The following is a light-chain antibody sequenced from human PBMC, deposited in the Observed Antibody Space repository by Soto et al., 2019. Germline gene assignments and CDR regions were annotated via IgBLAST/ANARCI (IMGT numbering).Light chain of an antibody. J-gene: IGKJ4*01. Sequence: VLTQSPATLSLSPGERATLSCRASQTVSSFLAWYQQKPGQAPRLLIHDSSDRATGIPARFSGSGSGTDFTLTISSLEPEDVAVYYCQQRSNWSLTFGGGTRVEI. CDR1: QTVSSF. CDR2: DSS. V-gene: IGKV3-11*01. CDR3: QQRSNWSLT.